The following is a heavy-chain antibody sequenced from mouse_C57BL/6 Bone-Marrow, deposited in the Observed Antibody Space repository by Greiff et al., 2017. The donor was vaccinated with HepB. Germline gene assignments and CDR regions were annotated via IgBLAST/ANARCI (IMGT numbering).Heavy chain of an antibody. CDR3: ARDIFITTVVATDY. Sequence: EVKLLESGPELVKPGASVKISCKASGYSFTDYNMNWVKQSNGKSLEWIGVINPNYGTTSYNQKFKGKATLTVDQSSSTAYMQLNSLTSEDSAVYYCARDIFITTVVATDYWGQGTTLTVSS. D-gene: IGHD1-1*01. CDR2: INPNYGTT. J-gene: IGHJ2*01. V-gene: IGHV1-39*01. CDR1: GYSFTDYN.